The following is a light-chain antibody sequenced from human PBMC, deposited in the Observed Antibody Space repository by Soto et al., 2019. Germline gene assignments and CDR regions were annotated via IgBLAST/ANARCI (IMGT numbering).Light chain of an antibody. J-gene: IGKJ1*01. CDR1: QGISNE. CDR2: GAS. Sequence: MHMTQSPSSLSATLGDRVTITFRASQGISNELGWYQQRPGKAPKVLIYGASNLQSGVPSRFSGSASGTDFTLTISSLQPEDFATYYCLQDYTYPWTFGQGTKVDIK. V-gene: IGKV1-6*01. CDR3: LQDYTYPWT.